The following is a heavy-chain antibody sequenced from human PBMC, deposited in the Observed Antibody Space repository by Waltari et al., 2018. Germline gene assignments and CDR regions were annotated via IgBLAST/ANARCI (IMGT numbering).Heavy chain of an antibody. CDR1: EFTSLSYP. CDR2: ISYNERNI. D-gene: IGHD3-22*01. Sequence: QVRLVESGGGVVQPGRSLRVSCAASEFTSLSYPMLWVRQAPGKGLEWVAVISYNERNIYYVDSVKGRFTISRDNSRKTLYLQMNSLRAEDTAVYYCARDYCDRTNCHGMDVWGQGTTVTVSS. CDR3: ARDYCDRTNCHGMDV. J-gene: IGHJ6*02. V-gene: IGHV3-30*03.